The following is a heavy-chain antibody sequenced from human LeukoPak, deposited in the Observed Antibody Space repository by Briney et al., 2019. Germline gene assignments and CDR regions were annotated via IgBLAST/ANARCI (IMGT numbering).Heavy chain of an antibody. CDR3: AKGPQLYSGYHPDY. CDR1: GFTFSSYW. D-gene: IGHD5-12*01. CDR2: IKQDGSEK. J-gene: IGHJ4*02. Sequence: PGGSLRLSCAASGFTFSSYWMSWVRQAPGKGLEWVANIKQDGSEKYYVDSVKGRFTISRDNSKNTLYLQMNSLRAEDTAVYYCAKGPQLYSGYHPDYWGQGTLVTVSS. V-gene: IGHV3-7*03.